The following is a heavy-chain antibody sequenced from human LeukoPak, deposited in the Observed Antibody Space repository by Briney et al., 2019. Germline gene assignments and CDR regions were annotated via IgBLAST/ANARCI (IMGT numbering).Heavy chain of an antibody. D-gene: IGHD1-7*01. CDR2: ISGSDGTT. V-gene: IGHV3-23*01. Sequence: GGSQRLSCAASGFTFSSYAMSWVRQAPGKGLEWVSSISGSDGTTYYADSVKGRFTISRDNSKYTLSLQMNSLRTEDTAVYYCAKVANWKYGHHDFWGQGTLVTVSS. J-gene: IGHJ4*02. CDR1: GFTFSSYA. CDR3: AKVANWKYGHHDF.